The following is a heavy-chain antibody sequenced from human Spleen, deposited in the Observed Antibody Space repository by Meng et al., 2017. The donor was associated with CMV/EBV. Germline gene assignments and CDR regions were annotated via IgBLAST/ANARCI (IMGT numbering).Heavy chain of an antibody. J-gene: IGHJ5*02. CDR2: VNPNTGDT. CDR1: GYTFTSYG. Sequence: ASVKVSCKASGYTFTSYGISWVRQAPGQGLEWMGWVNPNTGDTQYAQRFQGRVTMTRDTSINTAYMDLSRLRSDDTAVYYCARDRSGTMKGYWFDPWGQGSLVTVSS. CDR3: ARDRSGTMKGYWFDP. V-gene: IGHV1-2*02. D-gene: IGHD1-7*01.